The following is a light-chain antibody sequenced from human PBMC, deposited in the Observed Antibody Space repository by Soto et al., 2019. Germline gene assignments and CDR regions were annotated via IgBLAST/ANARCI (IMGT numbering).Light chain of an antibody. Sequence: QSVLTQPPSVSGAPGQKVTISCTGSSSNIGAGYDVHWYQQLPGTAPKVLIYGNTNRPSGVPDRFSGSNSGTSASLDITGLQAEDEADYYCSSFTTSSTRVFGGGTKLTVL. V-gene: IGLV1-40*01. CDR1: SSNIGAGYD. CDR2: GNT. CDR3: SSFTTSSTRV. J-gene: IGLJ3*02.